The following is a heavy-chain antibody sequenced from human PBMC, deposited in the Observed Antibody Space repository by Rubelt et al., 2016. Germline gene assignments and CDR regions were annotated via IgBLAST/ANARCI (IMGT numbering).Heavy chain of an antibody. J-gene: IGHJ4*02. D-gene: IGHD3-3*01. V-gene: IGHV4-39*01. CDR1: GGSISSSSYY. CDR3: ARGRFLEWLPPDY. CDR2: IYYSGST. Sequence: QLQLQESGPGLVKLSETPSLTCTVSGGSISSSSYYWGWIRQPPGKGLEWIGSIYYSGSTYYNPSLKSRVTISVDTSKNQFSLKLSSVTAADTAVYYGARGRFLEWLPPDYWGQGTLVTVSS.